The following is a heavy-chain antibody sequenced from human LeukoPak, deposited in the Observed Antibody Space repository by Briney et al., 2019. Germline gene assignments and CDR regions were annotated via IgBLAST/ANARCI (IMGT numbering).Heavy chain of an antibody. D-gene: IGHD1-26*01. CDR2: FDPEDGET. V-gene: IGHV1-24*01. Sequence: ASVNVSCKVSGYTLTELSMHWVRQAPGKGLEWMGGFDPEDGETIYAQKFQGRVTMTEDTSTDTAYMELSSLRSEDTAVYYCATVAGSYQAPFDYWGQGTLVTVSS. CDR1: GYTLTELS. CDR3: ATVAGSYQAPFDY. J-gene: IGHJ4*02.